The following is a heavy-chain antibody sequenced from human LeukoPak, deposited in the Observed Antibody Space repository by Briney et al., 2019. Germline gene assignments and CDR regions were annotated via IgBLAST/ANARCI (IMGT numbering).Heavy chain of an antibody. CDR1: GGSISSYY. Sequence: SETLSLTCTVSGGSISSYYWSWIRQPPGKGLEWIGYIYYSGSTNYNPSLKSRVTMSVDTSKNQFSLKLSSVTAADTAVYYCARGYYDFWSGYWLDYWGQGTLVTVSS. CDR2: IYYSGST. J-gene: IGHJ4*02. V-gene: IGHV4-59*12. CDR3: ARGYYDFWSGYWLDY. D-gene: IGHD3-3*01.